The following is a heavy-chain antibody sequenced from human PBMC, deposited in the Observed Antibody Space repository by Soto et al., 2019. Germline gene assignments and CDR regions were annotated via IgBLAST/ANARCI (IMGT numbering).Heavy chain of an antibody. Sequence: SETLSLTCTVSSDSISNYYCSWFRQPPGKGLEWIGYMHYNGYTSYNPSLRSRVTISVDTSKNQFSLKLTSVTAADTAVYYCASMYSSRSVYCDYWGQGTLVTV. J-gene: IGHJ4*02. CDR2: MHYNGYT. V-gene: IGHV4-59*08. D-gene: IGHD6-13*01. CDR1: SDSISNYY. CDR3: ASMYSSRSVYCDY.